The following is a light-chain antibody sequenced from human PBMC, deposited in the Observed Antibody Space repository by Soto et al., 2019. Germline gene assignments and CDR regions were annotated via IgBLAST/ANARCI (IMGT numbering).Light chain of an antibody. Sequence: QAVLAHPASVAGSPGQSITISCTGSTNDIGRYNYVSWYQQHPAKAPKLLIYEVFNRPSGISNRFSGSKSDNTASLTISGLQAEDEGHYYCSSYTSTTTVVFGGGTKVTVL. V-gene: IGLV2-14*01. CDR2: EVF. CDR3: SSYTSTTTVV. CDR1: TNDIGRYNY. J-gene: IGLJ2*01.